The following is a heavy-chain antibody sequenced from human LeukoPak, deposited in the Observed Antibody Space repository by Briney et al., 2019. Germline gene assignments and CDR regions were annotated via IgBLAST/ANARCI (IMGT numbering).Heavy chain of an antibody. CDR3: ARLDDSSGYFH. Sequence: SETLSLTCTVSGGSISSSSSYWGWIRQPPGKGLEWIGSIYYSGSTYYNLSLKSRITISVDTSKNQFSLKLSSVTAADTAVYYCARLDDSSGYFHWGQGTLVTVSS. J-gene: IGHJ4*02. CDR2: IYYSGST. D-gene: IGHD3-22*01. CDR1: GGSISSSSSY. V-gene: IGHV4-39*01.